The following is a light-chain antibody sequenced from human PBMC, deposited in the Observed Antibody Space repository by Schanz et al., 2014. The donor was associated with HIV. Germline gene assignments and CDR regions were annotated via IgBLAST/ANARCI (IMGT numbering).Light chain of an antibody. CDR3: QQYGALPES. J-gene: IGKJ2*03. Sequence: EIVLTQSPGTLSLSPGERATLSCRARQSVSSDLAWYQQKPGQAPRLLIYGASSRATGIPDRFSGSGSGTDFTLTISRLEPEDFAVYYCQQYGALPESFGQGTKLEIK. V-gene: IGKV3-20*01. CDR2: GAS. CDR1: QSVSSD.